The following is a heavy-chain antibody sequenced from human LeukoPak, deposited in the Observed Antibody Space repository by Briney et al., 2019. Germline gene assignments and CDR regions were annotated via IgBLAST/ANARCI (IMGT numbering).Heavy chain of an antibody. CDR3: ARDWCSGGSCYCLAFDY. J-gene: IGHJ4*02. V-gene: IGHV1-46*01. CDR2: INPSGGST. D-gene: IGHD2-15*01. Sequence: ASVKVSCKASGYTFTSYYMHWVRQAPGQGLEWMGIINPSGGSTSYAQKFQGRVTMTRDMSTSTVYMELSSLRSEDTAVYYCARDWCSGGSCYCLAFDYWGQGTLVTVSS. CDR1: GYTFTSYY.